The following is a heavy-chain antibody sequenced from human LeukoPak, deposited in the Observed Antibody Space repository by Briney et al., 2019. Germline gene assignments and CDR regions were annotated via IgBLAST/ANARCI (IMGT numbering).Heavy chain of an antibody. J-gene: IGHJ4*02. D-gene: IGHD3-9*01. CDR3: ARVDCGTLTGYQGIDH. CDR1: GFTFSDYY. Sequence: PGGSLRLSCAASGFTFSDYYMTWIRQAPGKGLEGVSYISTSSSFAIYGDSVKGRFTISRDDAKNSVYLQMTSLRAEDTAVYFCARVDCGTLTGYQGIDHWGQGPLVTVSS. CDR2: ISTSSSFA. V-gene: IGHV3-11*05.